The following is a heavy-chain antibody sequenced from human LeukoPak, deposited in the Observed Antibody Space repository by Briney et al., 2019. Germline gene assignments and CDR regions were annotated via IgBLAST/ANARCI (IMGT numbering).Heavy chain of an antibody. CDR1: GGSFSGYH. Sequence: SETLSLTCAVYGGSFSGYHWSWIRQPPGKGLEWIGEINHSGSTNYNPSLKSRVTISVDTSKNQFSLKLSSVTAADTAVYYCARGMVRGVIMTYGKDVWGKGTTVTVSS. V-gene: IGHV4-34*01. D-gene: IGHD3-10*01. J-gene: IGHJ6*04. CDR2: INHSGST. CDR3: ARGMVRGVIMTYGKDV.